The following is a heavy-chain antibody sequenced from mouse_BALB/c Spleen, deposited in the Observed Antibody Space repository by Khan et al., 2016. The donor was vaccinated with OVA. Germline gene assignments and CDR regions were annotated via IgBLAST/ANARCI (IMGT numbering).Heavy chain of an antibody. CDR1: GYIFTSYW. V-gene: IGHV1-76*01. CDR3: AREGALDHFDH. CDR2: IYPGTDNS. J-gene: IGHJ2*01. D-gene: IGHD3-1*01. Sequence: VELVESGAELVRPGASVKMSCKTSGYIFTSYWIHWVKQRPGQGLEWIARIYPGTDNSYYNEKFKDKATLTADKSSSTAYMQLSSLKSEDSDVYVWAREGALDHFDHWGQGTTLTVSS.